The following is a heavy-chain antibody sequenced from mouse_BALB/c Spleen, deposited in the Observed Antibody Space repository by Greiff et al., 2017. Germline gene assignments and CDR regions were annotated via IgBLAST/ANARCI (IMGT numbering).Heavy chain of an antibody. CDR1: GYTFTSYW. D-gene: IGHD2-4*01. CDR2: INPSTGYT. J-gene: IGHJ4*01. V-gene: IGHV1-7*01. CDR3: ARSTMITTRGAMDY. Sequence: QVQLKQSGAELAKPGASVKMSCKASGYTFTSYWMHWVKQRPGQGLEWIGYINPSTGYTEYNQKFKDKATLTADKSSSTAYMQLSSLTSEDSAVYYCARSTMITTRGAMDYWGQGTSVTVSS.